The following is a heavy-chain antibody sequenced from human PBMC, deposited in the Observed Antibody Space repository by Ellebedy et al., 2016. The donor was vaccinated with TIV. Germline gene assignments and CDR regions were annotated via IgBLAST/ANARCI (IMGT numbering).Heavy chain of an antibody. D-gene: IGHD6-13*01. CDR1: GGSISSSSYY. J-gene: IGHJ6*02. CDR3: AREGGIAAAGMDV. CDR2: IYYSGST. Sequence: SETLSLTCTVSGGSISSSSYYWGWIRQPPGTGLEWIGSIYYSGSTYYNPSLKSRVTISVDTSKNQFSLKLRSVTAADTAVYYCAREGGIAAAGMDVWGQGTTVTVSS. V-gene: IGHV4-39*02.